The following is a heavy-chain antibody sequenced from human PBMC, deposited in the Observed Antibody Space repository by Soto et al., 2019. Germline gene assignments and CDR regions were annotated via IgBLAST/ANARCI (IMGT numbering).Heavy chain of an antibody. CDR3: AYSSSSRLNWFDP. CDR2: ISAYNGNT. Sequence: ASVKVXXKASGYTFTSYGISWVRQAPGQGLEWMGWISAYNGNTNYAQKLQGRVTMTTDTSTSTAYMELRSLRSDDTAVYYCAYSSSSRLNWFDPWGQGTLVTVSS. CDR1: GYTFTSYG. D-gene: IGHD6-6*01. J-gene: IGHJ5*02. V-gene: IGHV1-18*01.